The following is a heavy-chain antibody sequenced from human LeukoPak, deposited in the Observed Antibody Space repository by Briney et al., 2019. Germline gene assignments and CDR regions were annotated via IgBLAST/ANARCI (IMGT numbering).Heavy chain of an antibody. CDR3: ARTNHYCSSTSCYTARLNYFDY. D-gene: IGHD2-2*02. V-gene: IGHV1-69*13. CDR1: GGTFSKYT. CDR2: IIPIFGTA. J-gene: IGHJ4*02. Sequence: ASVKVSCKASGGTFSKYTISWVRQAPGQGLEWMGGIIPIFGTANYAQKFQGRVTITADESTSTAYMELSSLRSEDTAVYYCARTNHYCSSTSCYTARLNYFDYWGQGTLVTVSS.